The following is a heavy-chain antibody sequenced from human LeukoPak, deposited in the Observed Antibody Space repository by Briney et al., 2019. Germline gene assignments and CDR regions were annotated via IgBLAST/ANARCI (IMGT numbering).Heavy chain of an antibody. CDR3: ARSGGPSETASGFFDY. V-gene: IGHV3-30-3*01. D-gene: IGHD1-1*01. J-gene: IGHJ4*02. CDR1: GFTFSSYA. CDR2: ISYDGSNK. Sequence: GGSLRLSCAASGFTFSSYAMHWVRQAPGKGLEWVAVISYDGSNKYYADSVKGRFTISRDNSKNTLYLQMNSLRAEDTAVYYCARSGGPSETASGFFDYWGQGTLVTISP.